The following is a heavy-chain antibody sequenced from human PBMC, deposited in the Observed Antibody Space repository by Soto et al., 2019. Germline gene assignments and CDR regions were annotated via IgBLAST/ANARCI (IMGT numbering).Heavy chain of an antibody. CDR2: ISYDGSNK. Sequence: PGGSLRLSCTASGFTFSSCAMHWVRQAPGQGLEWVALISYDGSNKYYADSVKGRFTISRDNSKNKLYLQMNILRPEDTAVYHCARDQGGTTLYYHGMDVWGQGT. V-gene: IGHV3-30-3*01. CDR3: ARDQGGTTLYYHGMDV. D-gene: IGHD1-7*01. CDR1: GFTFSSCA. J-gene: IGHJ6*02.